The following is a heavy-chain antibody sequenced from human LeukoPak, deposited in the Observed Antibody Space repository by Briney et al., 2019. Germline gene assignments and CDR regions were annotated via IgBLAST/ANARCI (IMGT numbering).Heavy chain of an antibody. CDR2: ISYDGSNK. V-gene: IGHV3-30*18. Sequence: GRSLRLSCAASGFTFSSYGMHWVLQAPGKGLEWVAVISYDGSNKYYADSVKGRFTISRDNSKNTLNLQMNSLRAEDTAVYYCAKDSPSGSYSNGVDYWGQGTLVTVSS. D-gene: IGHD1-26*01. CDR3: AKDSPSGSYSNGVDY. J-gene: IGHJ4*02. CDR1: GFTFSSYG.